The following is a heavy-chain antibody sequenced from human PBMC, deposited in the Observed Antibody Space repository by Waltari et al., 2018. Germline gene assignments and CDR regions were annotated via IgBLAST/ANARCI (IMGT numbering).Heavy chain of an antibody. V-gene: IGHV3-30*02. Sequence: QVQLVESGGGVVQPGGSLRLSCAASGFTFSSYGMHWVRQAPGKGLEWVAFIRYDGSNKYYADSVKGRFTISRDNSKNTLYLQMNSLRAEDTAVYCCARSVGYCSSTSCYFDLWGQGTLVTVSS. CDR3: ARSVGYCSSTSCYFDL. J-gene: IGHJ4*02. CDR1: GFTFSSYG. CDR2: IRYDGSNK. D-gene: IGHD2-2*03.